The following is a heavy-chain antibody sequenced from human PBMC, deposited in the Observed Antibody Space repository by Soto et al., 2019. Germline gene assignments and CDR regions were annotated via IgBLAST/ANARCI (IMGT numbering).Heavy chain of an antibody. CDR1: GFTFSSYS. J-gene: IGHJ5*02. CDR3: ARDPMWSGDSSSNWFDP. V-gene: IGHV3-48*01. Sequence: PGGSLRLSCAASGFTFSSYSMNWVRQAPGRGLEWVSYISSSSSTIYYADSVKGRFTISRDNAKNSLYLQMNSLRAEDTAVYYCARDPMWSGDSSSNWFDPWGQGTLVTVS. D-gene: IGHD2-21*02. CDR2: ISSSSSTI.